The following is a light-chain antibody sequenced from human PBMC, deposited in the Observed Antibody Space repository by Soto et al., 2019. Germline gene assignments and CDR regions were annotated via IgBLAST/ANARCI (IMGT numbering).Light chain of an antibody. CDR3: QQYGISPGFS. CDR2: GVS. CDR1: QSITSSY. J-gene: IGKJ3*01. Sequence: EIVLTQSPGTLSLSPGERATLSCRASQSITSSYLAWYQQKPGQAPRLLMYGVSTRATGIPDRFSGSGSGTDFILTISRLEPDDFAVYYCQQYGISPGFSFGPGTKVESK. V-gene: IGKV3-20*01.